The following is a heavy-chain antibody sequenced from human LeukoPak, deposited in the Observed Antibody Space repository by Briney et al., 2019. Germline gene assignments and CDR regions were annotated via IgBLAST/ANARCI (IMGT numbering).Heavy chain of an antibody. V-gene: IGHV1-24*01. CDR3: AIDVGELLTY. CDR2: VDPEDGEI. J-gene: IGHJ4*02. Sequence: ASVKVSCKVSGYTLTELSMHWVRQAPGKGLEWMGGVDPEDGEIIYAQKFQGRVTMTEDTSTDTAYMELSSLRSEDTALYYCAIDVGELLTYWGQGTLVTVSS. D-gene: IGHD1-26*01. CDR1: GYTLTELS.